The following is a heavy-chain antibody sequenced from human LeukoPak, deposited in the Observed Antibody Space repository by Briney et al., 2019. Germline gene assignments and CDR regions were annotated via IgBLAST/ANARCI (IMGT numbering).Heavy chain of an antibody. Sequence: PSETLSLTCAVSDGAINSDSFSWSWLRQPPGKGLEWIGYIYYSGSTNYNPSLKSRVTISVDTSKNQFSLKLSSVTAADTAVYYCARRTGTRSDAFDIWGQGTMVTVSS. V-gene: IGHV4-61*01. CDR2: IYYSGST. CDR3: ARRTGTRSDAFDI. D-gene: IGHD2-8*02. CDR1: DGAINSDSFS. J-gene: IGHJ3*02.